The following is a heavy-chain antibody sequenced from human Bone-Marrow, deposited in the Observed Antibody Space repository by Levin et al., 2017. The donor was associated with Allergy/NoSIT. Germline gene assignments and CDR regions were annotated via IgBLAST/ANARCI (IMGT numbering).Heavy chain of an antibody. CDR2: ISYDGSNK. J-gene: IGHJ6*02. D-gene: IGHD5-18*01. CDR3: ARGWIQLWLPHYYYYHGMDV. V-gene: IGHV3-30-3*01. Sequence: GESLKISCAASGFTFSSYAMHWVRQAPGKGLEWVAVISYDGSNKYYADSVKGRFTISRDNSKNTLYLQMNSLRAEDTAVYYCARGWIQLWLPHYYYYHGMDVWGQGTTVTVSS. CDR1: GFTFSSYA.